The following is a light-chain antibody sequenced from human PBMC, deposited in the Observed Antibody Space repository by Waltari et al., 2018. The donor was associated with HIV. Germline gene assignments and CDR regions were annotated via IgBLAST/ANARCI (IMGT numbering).Light chain of an antibody. CDR2: GAS. CDR1: QSVSSAY. V-gene: IGKV3-20*01. J-gene: IGKJ3*01. Sequence: EIVLTQSPGTLSLSPGDRATLSCRASQSVSSAYLACYQQKPGQAPRLLIYGASNRATDIPDRFSGSGSGTDFTLTISRLEPEDFAVYYCQQYGSSPFTFGPGTKLDIK. CDR3: QQYGSSPFT.